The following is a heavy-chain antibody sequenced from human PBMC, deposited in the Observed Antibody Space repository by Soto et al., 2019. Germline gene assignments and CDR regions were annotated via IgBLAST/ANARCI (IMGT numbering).Heavy chain of an antibody. D-gene: IGHD2-2*01. CDR2: INHSGST. V-gene: IGHV4-34*01. J-gene: IGHJ5*02. Sequence: SETLSLTCAFYGGSFSGYYWSLIRQPPGKGLEWIGEINHSGSTNYNPSLKSRVTISVDRSKNQFSLKLSSVTAADTAVYYCARVPDRWGQGTLVTVSS. CDR1: GGSFSGYY. CDR3: ARVPDR.